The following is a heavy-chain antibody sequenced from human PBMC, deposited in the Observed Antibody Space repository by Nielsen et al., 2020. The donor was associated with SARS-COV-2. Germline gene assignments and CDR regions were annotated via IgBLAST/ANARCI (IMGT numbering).Heavy chain of an antibody. CDR3: ARDPPKYSSSSEGDFDY. CDR1: GDSVSSSSAA. CDR2: TYYRSKWYN. Sequence: SQTLSLTCAISGDSVSSSSAAWNWIRQSPSRGLEWLGGTYYRSKWYNDYAVSVKSRITINPDTSKNQFSLHLNSVTPEDTAVYYCARDPPKYSSSSEGDFDYWGQGTLVTVSS. J-gene: IGHJ4*02. V-gene: IGHV6-1*01. D-gene: IGHD6-6*01.